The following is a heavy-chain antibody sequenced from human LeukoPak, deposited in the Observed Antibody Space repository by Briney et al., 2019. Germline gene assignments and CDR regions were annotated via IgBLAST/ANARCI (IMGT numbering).Heavy chain of an antibody. J-gene: IGHJ6*03. CDR2: IYTSGST. Sequence: SETLSLTCTVSGGSISSYYWSWIRQPAGKGLEWIGRIYTSGSTNYNPSLKSRVTISVDTSKNQFSLKLSSVTAADTAVYYCARTGYCSGGSCYHYYYYYMDVWGKGTTVTISS. V-gene: IGHV4-4*07. D-gene: IGHD2-15*01. CDR1: GGSISSYY. CDR3: ARTGYCSGGSCYHYYYYYMDV.